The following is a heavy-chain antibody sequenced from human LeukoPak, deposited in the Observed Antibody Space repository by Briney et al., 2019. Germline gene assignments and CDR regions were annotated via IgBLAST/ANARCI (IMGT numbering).Heavy chain of an antibody. D-gene: IGHD3-22*01. CDR3: ARDQYYYDSSGYYRFDY. CDR1: GGSISSYY. J-gene: IGHJ4*02. CDR2: IYTSGST. Sequence: SETLSLTCTVSGGSISSYYWSWIRQPAGKGLEWIGRIYTSGSTNCNPSLQSRVTMSVDTSKNQFSLKLSSVTAADTAVYYCARDQYYYDSSGYYRFDYWGQGTLVTVSS. V-gene: IGHV4-4*07.